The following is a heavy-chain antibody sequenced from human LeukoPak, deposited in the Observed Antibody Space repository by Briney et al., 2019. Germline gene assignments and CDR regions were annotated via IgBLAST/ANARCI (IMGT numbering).Heavy chain of an antibody. D-gene: IGHD5-24*01. V-gene: IGHV3-23*01. Sequence: GGSLRLSCVASGFTFSNYAMGWVRQAPGKRPEWVSSLTDSGGTTYYVDSVKGRFAISRDNSKNTLYLHMNRLRAEDTAVYYCAKKRDAFDIWGQGTVVTVSS. CDR3: AKKRDAFDI. CDR1: GFTFSNYA. CDR2: LTDSGGTT. J-gene: IGHJ3*02.